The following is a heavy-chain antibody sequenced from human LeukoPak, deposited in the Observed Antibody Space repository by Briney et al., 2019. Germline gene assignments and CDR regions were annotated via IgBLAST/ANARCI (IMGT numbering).Heavy chain of an antibody. CDR1: GGSISSYY. D-gene: IGHD3-3*01. J-gene: IGHJ5*02. CDR2: IYTSGST. CDR3: ARLSRDYDFWSGYYNTEYNWFDP. Sequence: SETLSLTCTVSGGSISSYYRSWIRQPPGKGLEWIGYIYTSGSTNYNPSLKSRVTISADTSKNQFSLKLSSVTAADTAVYYCARLSRDYDFWSGYYNTEYNWFDPWGQGTLVTVSS. V-gene: IGHV4-4*09.